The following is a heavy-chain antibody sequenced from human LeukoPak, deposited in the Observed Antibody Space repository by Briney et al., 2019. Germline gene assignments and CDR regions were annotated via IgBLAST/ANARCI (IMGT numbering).Heavy chain of an antibody. V-gene: IGHV3-30-3*01. CDR1: GFTFSSYA. D-gene: IGHD2-21*02. CDR2: ISYDGSNK. Sequence: PGGSLRLSCAASGFTFSSYAMHWVRQAPGKGLEWVAVISYDGSNKYYADSVKGRFTISRDNSKNTLYLQMNSLRAEDTAVYYCARDKAPYCGGDCAFDIWGQGTMVTVSS. CDR3: ARDKAPYCGGDCAFDI. J-gene: IGHJ3*02.